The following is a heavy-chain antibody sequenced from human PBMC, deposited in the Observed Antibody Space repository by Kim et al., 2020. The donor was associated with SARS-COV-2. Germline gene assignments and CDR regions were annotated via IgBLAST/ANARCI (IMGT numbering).Heavy chain of an antibody. V-gene: IGHV1-69*13. J-gene: IGHJ5*02. CDR1: GGTFSSYA. CDR2: IIPIFGTA. D-gene: IGHD3-10*01. Sequence: SVKVSCKASGGTFSSYAISWVRQAPGQGLEWMGGIIPIFGTANYAQKFQGRVTITADESTSTAYMELSSLRSEDTAVYYCARGGRGVINWFDPWGQGTLVTVSS. CDR3: ARGGRGVINWFDP.